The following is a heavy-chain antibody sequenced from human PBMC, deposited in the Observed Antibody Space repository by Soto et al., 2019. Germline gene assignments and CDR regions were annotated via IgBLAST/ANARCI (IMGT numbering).Heavy chain of an antibody. CDR1: GGTFGSYA. CDR3: ARTHDSSTSLEINYYYYYGMDV. J-gene: IGHJ6*02. V-gene: IGHV1-69*01. CDR2: IIPIPGTA. D-gene: IGHD2-2*01. Sequence: QVQLVQSGAEVKKPGSSVKVSCKASGGTFGSYAISWVRQAPGQGLEWMGGIIPIPGTANYAQKFQGRGTISTDEPTSTAYMELSSLRSEDTAVYYCARTHDSSTSLEINYYYYYGMDVWGQGTTVTISS.